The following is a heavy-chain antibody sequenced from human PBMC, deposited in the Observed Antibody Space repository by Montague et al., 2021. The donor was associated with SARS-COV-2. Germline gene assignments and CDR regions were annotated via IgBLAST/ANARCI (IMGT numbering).Heavy chain of an antibody. CDR3: ARPQPYYDLLTGNPFDV. V-gene: IGHV4-39*01. CDR1: GGSVSSGTYY. CDR2: IYYSGXX. J-gene: IGHJ3*01. Sequence: SETRSLTCTVSGGSVSSGTYYWGWIRQPPGKGLEWIGSIYYSGXXXYXXXXKXRATIFVDTSKNQFSLQLSSVTAADTAVYYCARPQPYYDLLTGNPFDVWGQGTMVTVSS. D-gene: IGHD3-9*01.